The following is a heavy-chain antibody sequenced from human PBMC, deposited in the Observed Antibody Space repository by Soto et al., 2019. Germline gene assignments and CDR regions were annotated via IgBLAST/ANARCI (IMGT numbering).Heavy chain of an antibody. CDR1: GFNFDNYG. J-gene: IGHJ4*02. D-gene: IGHD1-7*01. CDR3: AKDRVGGTFYTPLGF. Sequence: GGSLRLSCQASGFNFDNYGMHWVRQAPGKGLEWVAVITYDGSNKYYADSVKGRFTISRDNSKNTLSLHLNTLKPEDTAVYHCAKDRVGGTFYTPLGFWGQGTLVTVS. CDR2: ITYDGSNK. V-gene: IGHV3-30*18.